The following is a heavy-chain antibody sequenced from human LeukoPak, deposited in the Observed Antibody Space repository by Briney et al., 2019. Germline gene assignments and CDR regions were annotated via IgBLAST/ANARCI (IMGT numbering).Heavy chain of an antibody. CDR1: GGTFSSYA. CDR3: ASSGSYPLGNWFDP. V-gene: IGHV1-69*04. D-gene: IGHD1-26*01. J-gene: IGHJ5*02. CDR2: IIPILGIA. Sequence: ASVKVSCKASGGTFSSYAISWVRQAPGQGLEWMGRIIPILGIANYAQKFQGRVTITADKSTSTAYMELSSLRSEDTAVYYCASSGSYPLGNWFDPWGQGTLVTVSS.